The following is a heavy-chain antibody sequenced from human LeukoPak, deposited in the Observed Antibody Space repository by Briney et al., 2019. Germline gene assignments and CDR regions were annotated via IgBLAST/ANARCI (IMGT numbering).Heavy chain of an antibody. CDR1: GFTFDDYA. D-gene: IGHD6-13*01. J-gene: IGHJ4*02. V-gene: IGHV3-9*01. Sequence: ETGGSLRLSCAASGFTFDDYAMPWVRQAPGKGLEWVSGISWNSGSIGYADSVKGRFTISRDNAKNSLYLQMNSLRAEDTALYYCARTERAAATRWGQGTLVTVSS. CDR2: ISWNSGSI. CDR3: ARTERAAATR.